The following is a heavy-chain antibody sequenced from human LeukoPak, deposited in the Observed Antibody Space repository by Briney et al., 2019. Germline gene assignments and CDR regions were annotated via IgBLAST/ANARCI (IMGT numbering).Heavy chain of an antibody. J-gene: IGHJ4*02. V-gene: IGHV3-48*03. CDR1: GFTFSSYE. CDR3: AKPRAVVVAASFDY. Sequence: PGGSLRLSCVGSGFTFSSYEMNWVRQAPGKGLEWLSYISSSDSNTHYADSGKGRFTISRDNAKNSLYLQMNSLRAEDTAVYYCAKPRAVVVAASFDYWGQGTLVTVSS. D-gene: IGHD2-15*01. CDR2: ISSSDSNT.